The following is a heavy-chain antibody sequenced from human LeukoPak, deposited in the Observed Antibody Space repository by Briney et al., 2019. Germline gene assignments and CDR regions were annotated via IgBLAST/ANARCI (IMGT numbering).Heavy chain of an antibody. V-gene: IGHV5-51*01. CDR3: ARLDWPRKFLPYSHWYFDL. J-gene: IGHJ2*01. CDR1: GYSFTSYW. D-gene: IGHD2-15*01. CDR2: IYPGDSDT. Sequence: GESLKISCKGSGYSFTSYWIGWVRQMPGKGLEWMGIIYPGDSDTRYSPSFQGQVTISADKSISTAYLQWSSPKASDTAMYYCARLDWPRKFLPYSHWYFDLWGRGTLVTVSS.